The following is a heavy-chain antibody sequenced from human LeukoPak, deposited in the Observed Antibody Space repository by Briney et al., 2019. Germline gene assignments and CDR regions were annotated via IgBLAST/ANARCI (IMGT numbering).Heavy chain of an antibody. J-gene: IGHJ4*02. CDR1: GFTFSSYS. Sequence: GGSLRLSCAASGFTFSSYSMNWVRQAPGKGLECVSSISSSSSYIYYADSVKGRFTISRDNAKNSLYLQMNSLRAEGTAVYYCARDVGSSWVDWAQGTLVSVSS. V-gene: IGHV3-21*01. D-gene: IGHD6-13*01. CDR3: ARDVGSSWVD. CDR2: ISSSSSYI.